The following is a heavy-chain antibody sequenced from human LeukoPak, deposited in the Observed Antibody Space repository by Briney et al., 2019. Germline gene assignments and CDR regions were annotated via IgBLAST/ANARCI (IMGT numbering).Heavy chain of an antibody. D-gene: IGHD5-18*01. V-gene: IGHV4-61*08. CDR2: IYYSGST. CDR3: ARGAAGYSYG. Sequence: SETLSLTCTVSGGSVSSGGYRWSWIRQPPGKGLEWVGYIYYSGSTNYNPSLESRVTISVDTSKNQFSLKLSSVTAADTAVYYCARGAAGYSYGWGQGTLVTVSS. J-gene: IGHJ4*02. CDR1: GGSVSSGGYR.